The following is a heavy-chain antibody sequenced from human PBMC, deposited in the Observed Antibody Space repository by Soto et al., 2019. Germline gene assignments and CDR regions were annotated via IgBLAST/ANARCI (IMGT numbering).Heavy chain of an antibody. V-gene: IGHV5-51*01. J-gene: IGHJ4*02. CDR3: ARQPDGSSWYKTKFDY. CDR1: GYSFTSYW. D-gene: IGHD6-13*01. Sequence: GESLKISCKGSGYSFTSYWIGWVRQMPGKGLEWMGIIYPGDSDTRYSPSFQGQVTISADKSISTAYLQWSSLKASDTAMYYCARQPDGSSWYKTKFDYWGQGTLVTVSS. CDR2: IYPGDSDT.